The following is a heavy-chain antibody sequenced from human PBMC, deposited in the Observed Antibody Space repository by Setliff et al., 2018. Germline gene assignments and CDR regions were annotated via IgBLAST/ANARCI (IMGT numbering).Heavy chain of an antibody. CDR1: GFTFSRYW. V-gene: IGHV3-7*01. CDR2: IKQDGSEK. CDR3: ARDKDFWSGYAFDI. D-gene: IGHD3-3*01. Sequence: PGGSLRLSCAASGFTFSRYWMSWVRQAPGKGLEWVANIKQDGSEKYYVDSVKGRFTISRDNAKNSLYLQMNSLRAEDTAVYYCARDKDFWSGYAFDIWGQGTMVTVSS. J-gene: IGHJ3*02.